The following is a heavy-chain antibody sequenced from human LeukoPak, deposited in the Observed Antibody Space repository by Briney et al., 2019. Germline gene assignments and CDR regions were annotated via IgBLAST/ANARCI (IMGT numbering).Heavy chain of an antibody. CDR2: IFFTGST. Sequence: PSETLSLTCTVSGGSISSSSYYWGWVRQPPGEGLEWIGSIFFTGSTYYNPSLKSRVTISVDTSKNQFSLKLTSVTAADTAVYYCARATLTIFGQFTGEINWGQGTLVTVSS. D-gene: IGHD3-3*01. V-gene: IGHV4-39*01. J-gene: IGHJ4*02. CDR3: ARATLTIFGQFTGEIN. CDR1: GGSISSSSYY.